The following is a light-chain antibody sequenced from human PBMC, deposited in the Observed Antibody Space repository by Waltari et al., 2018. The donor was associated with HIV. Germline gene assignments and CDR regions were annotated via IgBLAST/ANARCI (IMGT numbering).Light chain of an antibody. Sequence: QSVLTQSPSASGTPGQRVTIPCSASNYHLGSNYVSWYQQLPGTTPRLLIETTNQRPAGVPDRFSGSKSGTSASLAISGLRSEDEADYYCAAWDASRSGVVFGGGTKLTVL. CDR1: NYHLGSNY. V-gene: IGLV1-47*01. J-gene: IGLJ2*01. CDR2: TTN. CDR3: AAWDASRSGVV.